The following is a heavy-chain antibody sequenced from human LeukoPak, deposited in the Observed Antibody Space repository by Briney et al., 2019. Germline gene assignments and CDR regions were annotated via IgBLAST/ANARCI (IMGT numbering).Heavy chain of an antibody. V-gene: IGHV1-2*02. CDR3: ARDPYGSGFFDY. CDR2: INPNSGGT. Sequence: ASVKVSCKASGYTFTGYYMHWVRQAPGQGLEWMGWINPNSGGTNYAQKFQGRVTMTRDTSISTAYMELSRLRSDDTAVYYCARDPYGSGFFDYWGQGTLVTVSS. J-gene: IGHJ4*02. CDR1: GYTFTGYY. D-gene: IGHD3-10*01.